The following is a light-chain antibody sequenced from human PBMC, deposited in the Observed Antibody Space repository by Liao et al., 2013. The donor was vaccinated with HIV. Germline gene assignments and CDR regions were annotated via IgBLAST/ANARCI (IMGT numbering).Light chain of an antibody. CDR1: NIGSKS. V-gene: IGLV3-25*03. CDR3: QSADSSGSYVV. J-gene: IGLJ2*01. Sequence: SYELTQTPSVSVAPGKTAKITCGGNNIGSKSVHWYQQKPGQAPVVVILKNSERPSGIPERFSGSSSGTTVTLTVSGVQAEDEADYYCQSADSSGSYVVFGGGTKLTVL. CDR2: KNS.